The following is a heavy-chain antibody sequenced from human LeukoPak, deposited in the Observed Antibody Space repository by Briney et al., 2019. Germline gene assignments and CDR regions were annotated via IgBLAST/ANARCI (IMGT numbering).Heavy chain of an antibody. J-gene: IGHJ4*02. D-gene: IGHD6-19*01. V-gene: IGHV1-46*01. CDR3: ARDSTSGWLTVDY. CDR2: ISPSGDST. CDR1: GYTFTRHY. Sequence: ASVKVSCKASGYTFTRHYLHWVRQAPGQGLEWMGVISPSGDSTSYAQKIQGRVTMTRDTSTSTDYMELSSLRSEDTAVYYCARDSTSGWLTVDYWGQGTLVTVSS.